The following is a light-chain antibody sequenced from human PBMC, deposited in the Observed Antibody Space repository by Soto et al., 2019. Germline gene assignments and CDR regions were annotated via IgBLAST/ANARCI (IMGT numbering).Light chain of an antibody. CDR2: DAS. Sequence: DIQMTQSPSTLSASVGDRVTITCRASQTISSWLAWYQQKPGKAPKLLIYDASNLEGGVPSRFSGSGAGTEFTLTISSLQPDDFATYYCQQYNRYPYTFGHGTTLEIK. J-gene: IGKJ2*01. CDR3: QQYNRYPYT. V-gene: IGKV1-5*01. CDR1: QTISSW.